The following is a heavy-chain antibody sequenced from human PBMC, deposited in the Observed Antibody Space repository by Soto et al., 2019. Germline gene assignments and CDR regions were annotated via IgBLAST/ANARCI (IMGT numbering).Heavy chain of an antibody. CDR2: ISWNGGSV. Sequence: SLRLSCAASGLKFDEYAMHWVRQGPGKGLEWVSTISWNGGSVAYADSVKGRFTISRDNAKNSMYLQMNSMRAEDTAVYYCAKGYYYDSSGYAPFDYWGQGT. V-gene: IGHV3-9*01. CDR1: GLKFDEYA. CDR3: AKGYYYDSSGYAPFDY. J-gene: IGHJ4*02. D-gene: IGHD3-22*01.